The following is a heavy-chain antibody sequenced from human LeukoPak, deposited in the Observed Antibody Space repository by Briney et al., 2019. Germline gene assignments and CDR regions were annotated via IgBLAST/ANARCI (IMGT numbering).Heavy chain of an antibody. CDR2: IYYSGST. CDR3: ARLARNSSGWHPYYFDY. Sequence: KPSETLSLTCTVSGGSISSSSYYWGWIRQPPGKGLEWIGSIYYSGSTYYNPSLKSRATISVDTSKNQFSLKLSSVTAADTAVYYCARLARNSSGWHPYYFDYRGQGTLVTVSS. D-gene: IGHD6-19*01. CDR1: GGSISSSSYY. J-gene: IGHJ4*02. V-gene: IGHV4-39*01.